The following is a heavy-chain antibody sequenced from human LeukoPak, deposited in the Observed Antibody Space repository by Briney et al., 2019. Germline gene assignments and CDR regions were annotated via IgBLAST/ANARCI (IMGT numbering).Heavy chain of an antibody. J-gene: IGHJ6*02. D-gene: IGHD6-19*01. Sequence: PGGSLRLSCAASGFTVSSNYMSWVRQAPGKGLEWVSVIYSGGSTYYADSVKGRFTISRDNSKNTLYLQMNSLRAEDTAVYYCARESVTEYSSGPYYYYYGMDVWGQGTTVTVSS. CDR1: GFTVSSNY. CDR3: ARESVTEYSSGPYYYYYGMDV. CDR2: IYSGGST. V-gene: IGHV3-66*01.